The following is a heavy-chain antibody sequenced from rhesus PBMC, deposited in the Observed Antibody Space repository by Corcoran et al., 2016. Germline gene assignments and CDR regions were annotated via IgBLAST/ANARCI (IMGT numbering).Heavy chain of an antibody. CDR3: ARAPGGWYFDY. Sequence: QVQLQESGPGLVKPSETLSLTCAVSGYSISSGYGGSWIRQPPGKGLEWIGYIGGSCGSTNYNPSLKSRVTISKDTSKNQFSLKLSSVTAADTAVYYCARAPGGWYFDYWGQGVLVTVSS. V-gene: IGHV4-127*01. J-gene: IGHJ4*01. CDR2: IGGSCGST. D-gene: IGHD2-21*01. CDR1: GYSISSGYG.